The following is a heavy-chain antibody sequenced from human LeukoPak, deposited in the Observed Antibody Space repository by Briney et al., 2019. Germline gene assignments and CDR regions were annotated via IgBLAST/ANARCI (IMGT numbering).Heavy chain of an antibody. CDR3: AKDAPPYDSSGYYADY. CDR2: ISPSGDIT. CDR1: GFTFRNHG. V-gene: IGHV3-23*01. Sequence: GGSLRLSCAASGFTFRNHGMDWVRQAPGKGLEWVSGISPSGDITYYADSVKGRFTISRDNSKSTLYLQMNSLRAEDTAVYYCAKDAPPYDSSGYYADYWGQGTLVTVSS. J-gene: IGHJ4*02. D-gene: IGHD3-22*01.